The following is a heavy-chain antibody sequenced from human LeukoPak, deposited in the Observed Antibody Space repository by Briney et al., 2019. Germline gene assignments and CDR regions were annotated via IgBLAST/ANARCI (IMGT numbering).Heavy chain of an antibody. CDR2: INHSGST. Sequence: SETLSLTCAVYGGSFSGYYWSWIRQPPGKGLEWIGEINHSGSTKYNPSLKSRVTISVDTSKNQFSLKLSSVTAADTAVYYCARHVPLWPSVYMDVWGKGTTVTISS. CDR3: ARHVPLWPSVYMDV. V-gene: IGHV4-34*01. D-gene: IGHD2-2*01. J-gene: IGHJ6*03. CDR1: GGSFSGYY.